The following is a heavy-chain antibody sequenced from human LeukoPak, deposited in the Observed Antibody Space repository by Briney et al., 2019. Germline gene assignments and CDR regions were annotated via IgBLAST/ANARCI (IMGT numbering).Heavy chain of an antibody. J-gene: IGHJ4*02. Sequence: GSLRLSCAASGFTFSSYAMSWIRQPPGKGLEWIGYIYYSGSTNYNPSLKSRVTISVDTSKNQFSLKLSSVTAADTAVYYCARTRSSSRDFDYWGQGTLVTVSS. D-gene: IGHD6-6*01. V-gene: IGHV4-59*01. CDR3: ARTRSSSRDFDY. CDR1: GFTFSSYA. CDR2: IYYSGST.